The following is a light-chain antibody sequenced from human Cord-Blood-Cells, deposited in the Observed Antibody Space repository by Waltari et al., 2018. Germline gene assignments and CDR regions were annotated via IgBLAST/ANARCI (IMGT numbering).Light chain of an antibody. Sequence: AIRITQSPSSLSASTGDRVTITCRESQGIRSYLAWSQQKPGKAPKLLIYSASTLQSGVPSWVSGSGSRTDFTLTISCLQSEDCATYYWQQYYSYPYTFGQGTKLEIK. CDR3: QQYYSYPYT. V-gene: IGKV1-8*01. CDR2: SAS. CDR1: QGIRSY. J-gene: IGKJ2*01.